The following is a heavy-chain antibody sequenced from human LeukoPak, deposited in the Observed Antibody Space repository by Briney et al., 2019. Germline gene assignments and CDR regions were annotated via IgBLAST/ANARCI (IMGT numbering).Heavy chain of an antibody. D-gene: IGHD3-10*01. CDR3: AKSNGYGLVDI. CDR1: GFTFSSYW. J-gene: IGHJ3*02. V-gene: IGHV4-4*02. CDR2: IFYSGST. Sequence: PGGSLRLSCAASGFTFSSYWMSWVRQPPGKGLEWIGNIFYSGSTYYSPSLRSRVTISLDTSRNQFSLKLNSVTAADTAVYHCAKSNGYGLVDIWGQGTMVTVSS.